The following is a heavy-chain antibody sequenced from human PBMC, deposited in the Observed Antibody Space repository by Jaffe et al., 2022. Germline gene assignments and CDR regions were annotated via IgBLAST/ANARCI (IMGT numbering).Heavy chain of an antibody. CDR3: ARAGMVWGSYRYTGPDPPYFDY. CDR2: IYHSGST. V-gene: IGHV4-4*02. J-gene: IGHJ4*02. D-gene: IGHD3-16*02. Sequence: QVQLQESGPGLVKPSGTLSLTCAVSGGSISSSNWWSWIRQPPGKGLEWIGEIYHSGSTNYNPSLKSRVTISVDKSKNQFSLKLSSVTAADTAVYYCARAGMVWGSYRYTGPDPPYFDYWGQGTLVTVSS. CDR1: GGSISSSNW.